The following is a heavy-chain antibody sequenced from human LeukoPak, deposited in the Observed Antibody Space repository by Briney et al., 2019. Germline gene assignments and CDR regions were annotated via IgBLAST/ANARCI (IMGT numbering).Heavy chain of an antibody. CDR1: GGSISSYY. CDR2: IYYSGST. V-gene: IGHV4-59*01. Sequence: TSETLPLTCTVSGGSISSYYWSWIRQPPGKGLEWIGYIYYSGSTNYNPSLKSRVSISVDTSKNQFSLKLNSVTAADTAVYYCARDRDDYVWGSYRIFDYWGQGTLVTVSS. CDR3: ARDRDDYVWGSYRIFDY. D-gene: IGHD3-16*02. J-gene: IGHJ4*02.